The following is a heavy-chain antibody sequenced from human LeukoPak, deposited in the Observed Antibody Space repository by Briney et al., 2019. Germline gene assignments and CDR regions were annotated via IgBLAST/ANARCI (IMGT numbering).Heavy chain of an antibody. CDR1: GFTFSSYS. CDR3: GRDARWGNWFDP. D-gene: IGHD4-23*01. J-gene: IGHJ5*02. Sequence: GGSLRLSCAASGFTFSSYSMNWVRQAPGKGLEWVSSISSSSSYIYYADSVKGRFTISRDNAKNSLYLQMNSLRAEDTAVYYCGRDARWGNWFDPWGQGTLVTVSS. V-gene: IGHV3-21*01. CDR2: ISSSSSYI.